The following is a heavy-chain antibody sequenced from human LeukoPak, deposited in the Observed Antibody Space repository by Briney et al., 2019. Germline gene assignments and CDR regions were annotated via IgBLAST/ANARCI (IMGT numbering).Heavy chain of an antibody. J-gene: IGHJ4*02. CDR2: IYYSGST. Sequence: SETLSLTCTVSGGSISSSSYYWGWIRQPPGKGLEWIGSIYYSGSTYYNPSLKSRVTISVDTSKNQFSLKLSSVTAADTAVYYCARSRRRGVAAAGGNYFDYWGQGTLVTVSS. V-gene: IGHV4-39*07. D-gene: IGHD6-13*01. CDR1: GGSISSSSYY. CDR3: ARSRRRGVAAAGGNYFDY.